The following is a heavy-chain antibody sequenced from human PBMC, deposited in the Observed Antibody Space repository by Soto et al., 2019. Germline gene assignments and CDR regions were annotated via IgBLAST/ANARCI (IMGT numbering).Heavy chain of an antibody. CDR1: GGSISSGGYY. CDR2: IYYSGST. J-gene: IGHJ4*02. D-gene: IGHD4-17*01. V-gene: IGHV4-31*03. Sequence: SETLSLTCTVSGGSISSGGYYWSWIRQHPGKGLEWIGYIYYSGSTYYNPSLKSRVTISVDTSKNQFSLKLSSVAAADTAVYYCARGPYGGNLFDYWGQGTLVTVSS. CDR3: ARGPYGGNLFDY.